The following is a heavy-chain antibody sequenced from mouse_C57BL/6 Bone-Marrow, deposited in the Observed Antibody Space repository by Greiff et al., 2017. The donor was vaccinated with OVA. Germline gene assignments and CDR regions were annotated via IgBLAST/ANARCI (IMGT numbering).Heavy chain of an antibody. D-gene: IGHD1-1*01. CDR2: IDPSDSYT. J-gene: IGHJ4*01. CDR3: ARDYYGSEDAMDY. V-gene: IGHV1-59*01. Sequence: QVQLQQPGAELVRPGTSVKLSCKASGYTFTSYWMHWVKQRPGQGLEWIGVIDPSDSYTNYNQKFKGKATLTVDTSSSTAYMQLSSLTSEDSAVYYCARDYYGSEDAMDYWGQGTSVTVSS. CDR1: GYTFTSYW.